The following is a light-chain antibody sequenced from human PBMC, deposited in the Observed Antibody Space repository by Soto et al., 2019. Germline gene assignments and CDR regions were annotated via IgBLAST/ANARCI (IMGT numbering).Light chain of an antibody. Sequence: EIVMTQSPATLSVSPGERATLSCRASQSVRSSLAWYQQKPGQAPSLLIYDVSTRATGIPARFNGSGSGTEFTLTISSLQPEDLAAYYCQQYNNWPPTFGQGTRLEIK. CDR3: QQYNNWPPT. CDR2: DVS. J-gene: IGKJ5*01. V-gene: IGKV3-15*01. CDR1: QSVRSS.